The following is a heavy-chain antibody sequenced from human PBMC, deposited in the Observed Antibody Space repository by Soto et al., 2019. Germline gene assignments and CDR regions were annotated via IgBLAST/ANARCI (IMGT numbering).Heavy chain of an antibody. J-gene: IGHJ5*02. CDR2: ISSSGSTI. CDR1: GFTFSDYY. CDR3: ARSIAARATGYNWFDP. Sequence: GSLRLSCAASGFTFSDYYMSWIRQAPGKGLEWVSYISSSGSTIYYADSVKGRFTISRDNAKNSLYLQMNSLRAEDTAVYYCARSIAARATGYNWFDPWGQGTLVTVSS. D-gene: IGHD6-6*01. V-gene: IGHV3-11*01.